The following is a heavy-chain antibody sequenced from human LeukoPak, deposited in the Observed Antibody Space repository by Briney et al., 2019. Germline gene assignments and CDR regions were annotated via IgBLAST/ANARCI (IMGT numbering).Heavy chain of an antibody. Sequence: SQTLSLTCTVSGGSISSGDYYWSWIRQPPGKGLEWIGYIYYSGSTYYNPSLKSRVTISVDTSKNQFSLKLSSVTAADTAVYYCARTASSSWFNWLDPWGQGTLVTVSS. V-gene: IGHV4-30-4*08. D-gene: IGHD6-13*01. J-gene: IGHJ5*02. CDR1: GGSISSGDYY. CDR3: ARTASSSWFNWLDP. CDR2: IYYSGST.